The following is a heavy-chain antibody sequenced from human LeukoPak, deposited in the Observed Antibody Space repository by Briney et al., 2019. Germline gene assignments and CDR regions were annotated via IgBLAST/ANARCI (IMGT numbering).Heavy chain of an antibody. CDR1: GGSISSTTYY. CDR2: IYYSGTT. J-gene: IGHJ1*01. Sequence: SETLSLTCTVSGGSISSTTYYWGWIRQPPGKGLEWIGTIYYSGTTYYNPSLKSRVTISVDTSKNQFPLELSSMTAADTAVYYRARGPTLKYFHHWGQGTLVSVSS. V-gene: IGHV4-39*02. CDR3: ARGPTLKYFHH.